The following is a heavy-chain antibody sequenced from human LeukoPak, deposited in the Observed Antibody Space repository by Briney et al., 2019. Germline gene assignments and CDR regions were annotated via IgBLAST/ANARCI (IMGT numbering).Heavy chain of an antibody. CDR1: GFTFRSFA. CDR3: VKGFYGSGSPPHFDF. V-gene: IGHV3-30*18. J-gene: IGHJ4*02. D-gene: IGHD3-10*01. Sequence: GKSLRLSCAASGFTFRSFAMHWVRQAPGKGLEWVALISFDGYHQFYADSVKGRFIISRDNAKNTFYLQMNSLRVEDTALYYCVKGFYGSGSPPHFDFWGQGTLVPVS. CDR2: ISFDGYHQ.